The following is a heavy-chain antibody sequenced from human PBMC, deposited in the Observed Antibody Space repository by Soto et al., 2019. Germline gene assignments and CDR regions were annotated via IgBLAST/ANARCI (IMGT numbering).Heavy chain of an antibody. CDR2: ISYDGSNK. CDR3: AKDVVVVPRIYYYYGMDV. J-gene: IGHJ6*02. D-gene: IGHD2-2*01. V-gene: IGHV3-30*18. Sequence: GGSLRLSCAASGFTFSSYGMHWVRQAPGKGLEWVAVISYDGSNKYYADSVKGRFTISRDNSKNTLYLQMNSLRAEDTAVYYCAKDVVVVPRIYYYYGMDVWGQGTTVTVSS. CDR1: GFTFSSYG.